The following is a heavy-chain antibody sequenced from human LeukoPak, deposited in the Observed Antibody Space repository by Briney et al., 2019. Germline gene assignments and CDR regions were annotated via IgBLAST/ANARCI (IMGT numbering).Heavy chain of an antibody. CDR3: ARDHPSSIAARPRWFDP. Sequence: ASVKVSCKASGYTFTGYYMHWVRQAPGQGLEWMGRINPNSSGTNYAQKFQGRVTMTRDTSISTAYMELSRLRSDDTAVYYCARDHPSSIAARPRWFDPWGQGTLVTVSS. CDR2: INPNSSGT. J-gene: IGHJ5*02. D-gene: IGHD6-6*01. V-gene: IGHV1-2*06. CDR1: GYTFTGYY.